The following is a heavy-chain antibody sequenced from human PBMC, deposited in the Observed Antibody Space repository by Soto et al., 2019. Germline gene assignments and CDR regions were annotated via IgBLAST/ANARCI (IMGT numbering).Heavy chain of an antibody. J-gene: IGHJ6*02. CDR2: INPSGGST. V-gene: IGHV1-46*01. Sequence: QVQLVQSGAEVKKPGASVKVSCKASGYTFTSYYMHWVRLAPGQGLEWMGIINPSGGSTSYAQKFQGKVTMTRDTSPGTVYMELSSLSSEDTAMYYCARDLVYGGNYYCYYGMDVWGQGTTVTVSS. CDR3: ARDLVYGGNYYCYYGMDV. CDR1: GYTFTSYY. D-gene: IGHD4-17*01.